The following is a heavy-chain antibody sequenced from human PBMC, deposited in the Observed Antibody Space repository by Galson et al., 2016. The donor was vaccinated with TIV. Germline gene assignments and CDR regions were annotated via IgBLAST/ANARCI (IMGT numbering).Heavy chain of an antibody. D-gene: IGHD6-19*01. CDR1: GGTFNIYA. CDR2: ILPIFGAA. CDR3: ARPSSSCRGCSYYYYMDV. J-gene: IGHJ6*03. Sequence: SVKVSRKASGGTFNIYAISWVRQAPGQRLEWMGGILPIFGAATYAQKFQGRVTITADESTNTAYMGLSSLKSDDTAMYYCARPSSSCRGCSYYYYMDVWGKGTTVTVSS. V-gene: IGHV1-69*13.